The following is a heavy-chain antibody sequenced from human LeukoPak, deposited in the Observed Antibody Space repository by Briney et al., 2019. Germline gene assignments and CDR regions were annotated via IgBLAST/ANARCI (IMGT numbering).Heavy chain of an antibody. D-gene: IGHD3-22*01. J-gene: IGHJ4*02. CDR1: GGSFSGYY. Sequence: PSGTLSLTCAVYGGSFSGYYWSWIRQPPGKGLEWIGEINHSGSTNYNPSLKSRVTISVDTSKNQFSLKLSSVTAADTAVYYCARGLSSGSLDYWGQGTLVTVSS. CDR2: INHSGST. V-gene: IGHV4-34*01. CDR3: ARGLSSGSLDY.